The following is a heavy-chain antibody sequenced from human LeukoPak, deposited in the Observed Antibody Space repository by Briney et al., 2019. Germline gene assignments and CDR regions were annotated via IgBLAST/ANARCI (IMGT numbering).Heavy chain of an antibody. CDR2: ISGSGGNT. J-gene: IGHJ4*02. CDR1: GFTFSSYA. Sequence: GGSLRLSCAASGFTFSSYAMSWVRQAPGKGLEWVSAISGSGGNTYYADSVNGRFTISRDNSKNTLYLQMNSLRAEDTAVYYCAKGGEQQPDIDYWGQGTLVTVSS. D-gene: IGHD6-13*01. CDR3: AKGGEQQPDIDY. V-gene: IGHV3-23*01.